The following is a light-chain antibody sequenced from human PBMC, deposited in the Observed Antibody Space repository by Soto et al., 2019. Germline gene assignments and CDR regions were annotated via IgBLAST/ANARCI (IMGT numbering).Light chain of an antibody. CDR3: QQYGSSPRT. Sequence: EIVLTQSPGTLSLSPGERATLSCRASQSVSSSYLAWYQQKPGQDPRLLIYGASSRASGIPDRFSGSGSGIDFTLSISRLEPEDFGVYYGQQYGSSPRTLGQGTKVDMK. CDR1: QSVSSSY. J-gene: IGKJ1*01. V-gene: IGKV3-20*01. CDR2: GAS.